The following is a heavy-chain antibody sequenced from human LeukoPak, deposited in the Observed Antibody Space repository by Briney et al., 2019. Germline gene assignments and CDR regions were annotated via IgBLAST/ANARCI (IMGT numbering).Heavy chain of an antibody. CDR3: ARDSQRWLQLRLDSYYFDY. D-gene: IGHD5-24*01. CDR2: INPNSGGT. CDR1: GYTFTGYY. V-gene: IGHV1-2*04. J-gene: IGHJ4*02. Sequence: GASVKVSCKASGYTFTGYYMHWVRQAPGQGLEWMGWINPNSGGTNYAQKFQGWVTMTRDTSISTAYMELSRLRSDDTAVYYCARDSQRWLQLRLDSYYFDYWGQGTLVTVSS.